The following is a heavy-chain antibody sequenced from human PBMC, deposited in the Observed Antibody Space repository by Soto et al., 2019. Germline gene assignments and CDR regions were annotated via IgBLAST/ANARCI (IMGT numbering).Heavy chain of an antibody. CDR1: SGSFSGYY. CDR3: ARGRVGGNSGSRRYYYYGMDV. J-gene: IGHJ6*02. Sequence: QVQLQQWGAGLLKPSETLSLTCAVYSGSFSGYYWSWIRQPPGMGLEWIGEINHSGSTNYNPSLKSRVTISVDTSKNQLSLKLSSVTAADTAVYYCARGRVGGNSGSRRYYYYGMDVCGQGTTVTVSS. V-gene: IGHV4-34*01. D-gene: IGHD2-21*02. CDR2: INHSGST.